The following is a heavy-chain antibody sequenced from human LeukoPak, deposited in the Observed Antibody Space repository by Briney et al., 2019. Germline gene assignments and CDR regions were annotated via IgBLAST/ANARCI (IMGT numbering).Heavy chain of an antibody. CDR1: GFSFINNA. Sequence: GGSLRLSCAASGFSFINNAMGWVRQAPGKGLEWVSGICASGRCTFYAAPVRGRFTVSRDNSKNSLYLQMNSLRAEDTAVYYCAKGRWMQPAGYLDFSGQGTLVTVSA. CDR3: AKGRWMQPAGYLDF. D-gene: IGHD5-18*01. CDR2: ICASGRCT. V-gene: IGHV3-23*01. J-gene: IGHJ4*02.